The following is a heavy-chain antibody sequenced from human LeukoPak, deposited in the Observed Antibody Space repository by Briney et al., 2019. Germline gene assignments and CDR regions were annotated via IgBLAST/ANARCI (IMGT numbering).Heavy chain of an antibody. J-gene: IGHJ4*02. CDR2: ISYDGSNK. CDR1: GFTFSSYA. V-gene: IGHV3-30-3*01. D-gene: IGHD3-10*01. CDR3: ARSGSGSYYFDY. Sequence: PGGSLRLSCAASGFTFSSYAMHWVRQAPGKGLEWVAVISYDGSNKYYADSVKGRFTISRDNSKNTLYLQMNSLRAEDTAVYYCARSGSGSYYFDYWGQGTLVTVSS.